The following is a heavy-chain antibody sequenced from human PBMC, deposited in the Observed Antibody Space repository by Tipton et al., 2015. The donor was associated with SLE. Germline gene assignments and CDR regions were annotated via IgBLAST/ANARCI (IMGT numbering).Heavy chain of an antibody. J-gene: IGHJ3*02. CDR1: GFTFSSYS. CDR3: AQGSSWLGDAFDI. D-gene: IGHD6-13*01. CDR2: ISSSSSYI. Sequence: SLRLSCAASGFTFSSYSMNWVRQAPGKGLEWVSSISSSSSYIYYADSVKGRFTISRDNAKNSLYLQMNSLRAEDTAVYYCAQGSSWLGDAFDIWGQGTMVTVSS. V-gene: IGHV3-21*01.